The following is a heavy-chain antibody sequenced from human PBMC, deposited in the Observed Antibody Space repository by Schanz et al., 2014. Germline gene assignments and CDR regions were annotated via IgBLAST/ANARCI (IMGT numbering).Heavy chain of an antibody. J-gene: IGHJ6*02. CDR3: ARAKRFGDMDV. V-gene: IGHV1-69*04. D-gene: IGHD3-10*01. Sequence: QLQLVHSGAEVKKPGASVKVSCKASGYTLSAYSLHWVRQAPGQGLEWMGRIIPILGIANYAQKFQGRVTITADRSTSTAYMELRNLRSDDTAVYYCARAKRFGDMDVWGQGTTVTVSS. CDR2: IIPILGIA. CDR1: GYTLSAYS.